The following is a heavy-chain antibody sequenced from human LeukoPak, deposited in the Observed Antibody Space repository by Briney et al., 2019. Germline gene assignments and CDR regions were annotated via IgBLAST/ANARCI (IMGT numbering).Heavy chain of an antibody. J-gene: IGHJ6*03. CDR2: IYYSGST. CDR1: GGSISSYY. CDR3: ARVLGDTAMAHYYYYMDV. V-gene: IGHV4-59*01. D-gene: IGHD5-18*01. Sequence: PSETLSLTCTVSGGSISSYYWSWIRQPPGKGLEWIGYIYYSGSTNYNPSLKSRVTISVDTSKNQFSLKLSSVTAADTAVYYCARVLGDTAMAHYYYYMDVWGKGTTVTVSS.